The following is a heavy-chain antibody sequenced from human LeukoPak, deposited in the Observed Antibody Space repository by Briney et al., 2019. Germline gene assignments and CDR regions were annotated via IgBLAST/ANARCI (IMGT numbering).Heavy chain of an antibody. CDR3: ARAVDEWTGYYMDF. CDR1: GFTFNTYN. J-gene: IGHJ4*02. Sequence: PGGSLRLSCVASGFTFNTYNFVWVRQAPGKGLEWLSYLCSSENTIYYADSVRGRFTISRDNAKDSLFLQMNSVRAEDTAVYYCARAVDEWTGYYMDFWGQGTLVTVSS. CDR2: LCSSENTI. V-gene: IGHV3-48*01. D-gene: IGHD3/OR15-3a*01.